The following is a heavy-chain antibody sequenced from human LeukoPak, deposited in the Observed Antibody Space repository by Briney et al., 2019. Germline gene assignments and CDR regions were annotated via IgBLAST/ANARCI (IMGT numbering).Heavy chain of an antibody. CDR2: ISADGIDK. V-gene: IGHV3-30*18. Sequence: GGSLRLSCAASGFTFSNYGMDWVRQAPGKGLEWVAVISADGIDKYYADSVKGRFTISRDNSKNTLYLQMSSLRPEDTAVYYGAKDKGREGDYWGQGNLVTVSS. J-gene: IGHJ4*02. CDR3: AKDKGREGDY. CDR1: GFTFSNYG.